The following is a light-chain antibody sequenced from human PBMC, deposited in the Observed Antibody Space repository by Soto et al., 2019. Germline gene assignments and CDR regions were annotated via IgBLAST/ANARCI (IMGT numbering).Light chain of an antibody. V-gene: IGLV2-14*01. Sequence: QSALTQPASVSGSPGQSIAISCTGTSSDIGDYKYVSWYQQHPGTAPKLMIFEVNGRPSGVSDRFSGSKSGNTASLTISGLQPEDEADYYCSSFSSSSTPYVFGTGTKLTVL. CDR2: EVN. CDR3: SSFSSSSTPYV. J-gene: IGLJ1*01. CDR1: SSDIGDYKY.